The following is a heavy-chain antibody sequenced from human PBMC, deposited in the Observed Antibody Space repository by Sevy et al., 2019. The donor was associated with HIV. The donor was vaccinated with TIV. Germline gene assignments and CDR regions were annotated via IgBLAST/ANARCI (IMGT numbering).Heavy chain of an antibody. CDR1: GFTFNYYG. V-gene: IGHV3-30*02. D-gene: IGHD6-13*01. CDR3: AKNTAAAGVGGFDY. Sequence: GGSLRLSCAASGFTFNYYGVHWVRQAPGKGLEWVAFIGFDGSDKNYADSVKGRFTISRDNSQNTMYMQMNSLRSDDTAVYYCAKNTAAAGVGGFDYWGHGTLVTVSS. J-gene: IGHJ4*01. CDR2: IGFDGSDK.